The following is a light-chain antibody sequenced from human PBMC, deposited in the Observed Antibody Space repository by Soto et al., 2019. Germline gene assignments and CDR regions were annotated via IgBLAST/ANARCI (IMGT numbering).Light chain of an antibody. CDR1: HSVNHN. Sequence: ELVMTQSPATLSVSPGERATLSCRASHSVNHNLACYQKKLGQAPRLLIYDASARATGIPARFSGGGSGTEFTLTISSLQSEDFAVYYCQQYYNWPRTFGQGTKVDNK. V-gene: IGKV3-15*01. CDR3: QQYYNWPRT. CDR2: DAS. J-gene: IGKJ1*01.